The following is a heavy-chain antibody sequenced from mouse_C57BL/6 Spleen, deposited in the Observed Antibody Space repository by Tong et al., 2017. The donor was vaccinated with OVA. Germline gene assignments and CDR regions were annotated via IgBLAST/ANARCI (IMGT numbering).Heavy chain of an antibody. J-gene: IGHJ2*01. CDR1: GYTFTSYT. V-gene: IGHV1-4*01. D-gene: IGHD2-14*01. Sequence: VQLQESAAELARPGASVKMSCKASGYTFTSYTMHWVKQRPGQGLEWIGYINPSSGYTNYNQKFKDKATLTADKSTSTACMQLSSMTSEDSAVYYCARGQVRPYFDYWGQGTTLTVSS. CDR3: ARGQVRPYFDY. CDR2: INPSSGYT.